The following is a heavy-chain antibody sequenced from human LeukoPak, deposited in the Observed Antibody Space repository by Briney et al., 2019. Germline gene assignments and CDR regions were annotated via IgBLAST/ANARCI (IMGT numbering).Heavy chain of an antibody. CDR2: ISYDGSNK. Sequence: PVGSLRLSSAASGFTFSSYGMHWVRPAPGKGLEWVAVISYDGSNKYYADAVKGRFTISRDNSKNTLYLQMNSLRAEDTAVYYCAKDSIPMFWGQGTLVTVSS. D-gene: IGHD3-10*02. CDR1: GFTFSSYG. CDR3: AKDSIPMF. V-gene: IGHV3-30*18. J-gene: IGHJ4*02.